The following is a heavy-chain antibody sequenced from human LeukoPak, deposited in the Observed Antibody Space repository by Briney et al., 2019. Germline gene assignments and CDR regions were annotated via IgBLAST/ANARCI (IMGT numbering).Heavy chain of an antibody. CDR2: ISDSGGST. CDR1: GFTFSTYA. V-gene: IGHV3-23*01. D-gene: IGHD5-12*01. Sequence: GGSLRLSCAASGFTFSTYAMSWVRQAPGKGLEWVSAISDSGGSTYYAGSVKGRFTISRDNSKNTLYLQMSSLRAEDAAVYYCAKDPPSGYGWVIWGQGTMVTVSS. CDR3: AKDPPSGYGWVI. J-gene: IGHJ3*02.